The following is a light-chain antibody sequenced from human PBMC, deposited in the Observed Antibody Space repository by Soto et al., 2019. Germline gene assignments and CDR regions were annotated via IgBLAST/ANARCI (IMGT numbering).Light chain of an antibody. V-gene: IGKV1-39*01. CDR3: QQSYSTPTWT. CDR1: QSISTY. Sequence: IQRTQSPSSLSASVGDRLTITCRASQSISTYLNWYQQKPGKAPNLXXSAASSLQNGVPSRFRGSGSGTDFTLTISGLQTEDFATYYCQQSYSTPTWTFGQGTKVDIK. CDR2: AAS. J-gene: IGKJ1*01.